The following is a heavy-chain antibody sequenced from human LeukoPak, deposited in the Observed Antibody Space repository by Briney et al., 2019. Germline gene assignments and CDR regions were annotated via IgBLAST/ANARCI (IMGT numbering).Heavy chain of an antibody. CDR2: INHSGST. D-gene: IGHD6-6*01. J-gene: IGHJ4*02. CDR3: ASSSGPWFDY. CDR1: VGSFRVYY. V-gene: IGHV4-34*01. Sequence: PPETLPFTAAAKVGSFRVYYGSWTPHPPGKGLEWIGEINHSGSTNYNPSLKSRVTISVDTSKNQFSLKLSSVTAADTAVYYCASSSGPWFDYWGQGTLVTVSS.